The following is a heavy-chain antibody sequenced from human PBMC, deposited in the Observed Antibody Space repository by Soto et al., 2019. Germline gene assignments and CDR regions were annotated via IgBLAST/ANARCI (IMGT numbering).Heavy chain of an antibody. V-gene: IGHV1-18*04. D-gene: IGHD3-22*01. CDR1: GYTFTSYG. J-gene: IGHJ4*02. Sequence: ASVKVSCKASGYTFTSYGISWVRQAPGQGLEWMGWNSAYNGNTNYAQKLQGRVTMTTDTSTSTAYMELRSLRSDDTAVYYCARDFYVSGEYYFDYWGQGTLVTVSS. CDR2: NSAYNGNT. CDR3: ARDFYVSGEYYFDY.